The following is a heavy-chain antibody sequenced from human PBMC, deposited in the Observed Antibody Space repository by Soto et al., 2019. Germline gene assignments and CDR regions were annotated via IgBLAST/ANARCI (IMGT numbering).Heavy chain of an antibody. CDR2: MYHSGAT. CDR1: GFSISNDYF. V-gene: IGHV4-38-2*02. Sequence: SETLSLTCTVSGFSISNDYFWGWIRQPPGKGLEYIVSMYHSGATYYNPSLKSRVSISVDTSKNQFSLKLSSVTAADTAVYYCARVSSWPRYYYYGMDVWGQGTTVTVSS. J-gene: IGHJ6*02. CDR3: ARVSSWPRYYYYGMDV. D-gene: IGHD6-13*01.